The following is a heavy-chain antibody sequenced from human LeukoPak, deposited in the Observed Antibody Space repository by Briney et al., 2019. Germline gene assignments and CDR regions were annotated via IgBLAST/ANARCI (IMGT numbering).Heavy chain of an antibody. CDR2: ISSSSSYI. V-gene: IGHV3-21*01. J-gene: IGHJ4*02. D-gene: IGHD3-22*01. CDR3: AKEINYYDSSGYNY. CDR1: GFTFSSYS. Sequence: GGSLRLSCAASGFTFSSYSMNWVRQAPGKGLEWVSSISSSSSYIYYADSVKGRFTISRDNSKNTLYLQTNSLRAEDTAVYYCAKEINYYDSSGYNYWGQGTLVTVSS.